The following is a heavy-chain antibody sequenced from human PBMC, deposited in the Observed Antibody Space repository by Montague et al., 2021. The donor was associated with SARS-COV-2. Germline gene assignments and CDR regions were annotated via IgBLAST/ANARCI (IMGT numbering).Heavy chain of an antibody. CDR2: IFWDDDK. CDR1: GFSLSTTGVA. Sequence: PALVKPTQTLTLTCTFSGFSLSTTGVAVGWIRQSPGKALEWLALIFWDDDKRYSPSLKNRVTITGDTSKNQVVLTVTNMDPVDTATYYCAHRLSTAGGGFGXWGQGTTVTVSS. J-gene: IGHJ3*01. CDR3: AHRLSTAGGGFGX. D-gene: IGHD2-21*02. V-gene: IGHV2-5*02.